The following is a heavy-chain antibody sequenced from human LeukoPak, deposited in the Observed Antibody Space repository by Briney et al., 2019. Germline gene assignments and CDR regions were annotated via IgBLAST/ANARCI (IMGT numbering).Heavy chain of an antibody. CDR2: VDKKDKGYATAT. J-gene: IGHJ5*02. Sequence: GGSLRLSCAAPGFTFSGSAIHWVRQSSGKGLEWVGQVDKKDKGYATATAYAASVKGRFTISRDDSINTAYLQMKSLKTEDTALYYCTRDSGTYNWFDPWGQGTLVTVSS. CDR3: TRDSGTYNWFDP. D-gene: IGHD1-26*01. V-gene: IGHV3-73*01. CDR1: GFTFSGSA.